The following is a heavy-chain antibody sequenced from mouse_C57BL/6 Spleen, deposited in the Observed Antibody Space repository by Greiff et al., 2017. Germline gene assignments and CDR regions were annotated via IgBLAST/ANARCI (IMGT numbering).Heavy chain of an antibody. V-gene: IGHV3-6*01. D-gene: IGHD1-1*01. CDR2: ISYDGSN. J-gene: IGHJ2*01. Sequence: ESGPGLVKPSQSLSLTCSVSGYSITSGYYWNWIRQFPGNKLAWMGYISYDGSNNYNPSLKNRISSTLDTSKNQFFLKLHSVTTEDTATYYCAREGVTTVYYFDYWGQGTTLTVSS. CDR1: GYSITSGYY. CDR3: AREGVTTVYYFDY.